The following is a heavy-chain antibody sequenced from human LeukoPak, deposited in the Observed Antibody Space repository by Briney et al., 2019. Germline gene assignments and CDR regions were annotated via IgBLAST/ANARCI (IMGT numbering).Heavy chain of an antibody. CDR1: GYTFTSYG. Sequence: ASVKVSCKASGYTFTSYGISWVRQAPGQRLEWMGWINAGNGNTKYSQKFQGRVTITRDTSASTAYMELSSLRSEDTAAYYCARGFRYYGSGYGMDVWGQGTTVTVSS. CDR3: ARGFRYYGSGYGMDV. D-gene: IGHD3-10*01. CDR2: INAGNGNT. V-gene: IGHV1-3*01. J-gene: IGHJ6*02.